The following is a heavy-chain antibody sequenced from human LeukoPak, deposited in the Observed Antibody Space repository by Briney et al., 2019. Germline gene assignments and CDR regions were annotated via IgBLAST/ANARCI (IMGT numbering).Heavy chain of an antibody. J-gene: IGHJ4*02. CDR2: ISYDGSNK. D-gene: IGHD3-16*01. Sequence: PGRSLRLSCAASGFTFSSYGMHWVRQAPGKGLEWVAVISYDGSNKYYADSVKGRFTISRDNSKNSLYLQMNSLRSEDSALYYCAEDRGGVDYWGQGTVLTVSS. V-gene: IGHV3-30*18. CDR3: AEDRGGVDY. CDR1: GFTFSSYG.